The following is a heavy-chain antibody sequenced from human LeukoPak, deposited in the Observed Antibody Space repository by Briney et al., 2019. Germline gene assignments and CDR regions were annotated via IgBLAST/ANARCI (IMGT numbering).Heavy chain of an antibody. CDR2: IYPGDSDT. CDR1: GYSFTSYW. CDR3: ARRPATVTTQYYYYGMDV. D-gene: IGHD4-17*01. Sequence: GESLKISCKGSGYSFTSYWIGWVRQMPGKGLEWMGIIYPGDSDTRYSPSFQGQVTVSADEPISTAYLQWSSLKASDTAIYYCARRPATVTTQYYYYGMDVWGQGTTVTVSS. V-gene: IGHV5-51*01. J-gene: IGHJ6*02.